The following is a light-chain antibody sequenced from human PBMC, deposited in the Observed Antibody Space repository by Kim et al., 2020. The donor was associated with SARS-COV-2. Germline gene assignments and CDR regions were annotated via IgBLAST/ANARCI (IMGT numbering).Light chain of an antibody. CDR3: HQSSSLPET. J-gene: IGKJ2*01. Sequence: SVTQKEKVTITYRASQSIGNRLHWYQQKPDQSPKLLIKDASQSSSGVPSRFSGSGSGTDFTLTINSLEAEDAATYYCHQSSSLPETFGQGTKLEIK. CDR1: QSIGNR. CDR2: DAS. V-gene: IGKV6-21*02.